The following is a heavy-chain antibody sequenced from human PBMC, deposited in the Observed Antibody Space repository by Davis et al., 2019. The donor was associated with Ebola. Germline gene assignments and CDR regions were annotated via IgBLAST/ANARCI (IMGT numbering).Heavy chain of an antibody. V-gene: IGHV4-4*02. J-gene: IGHJ4*02. CDR1: GGSISSSNW. CDR2: IYHSGST. Sequence: SETLSLTCAVSGGSISSSNWWSWVRQPPGKGLEWIGEIYHSGSTNYNPSLKSRVTISVDTSKNQFSLKLSSVTTADAAQYHCARLTYRSTWEYFFDSWGQGILVTVSS. CDR3: ARLTYRSTWEYFFDS. D-gene: IGHD6-13*01.